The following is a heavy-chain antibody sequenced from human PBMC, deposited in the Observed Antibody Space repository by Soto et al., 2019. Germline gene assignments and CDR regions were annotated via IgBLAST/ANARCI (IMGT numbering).Heavy chain of an antibody. V-gene: IGHV3-21*01. CDR3: AREASGIVGAKYYYGMDV. D-gene: IGHD1-26*01. CDR2: ISSSSSYI. CDR1: GFTFSSYG. J-gene: IGHJ6*02. Sequence: GGSLRLSCAASGFTFSSYGMNWVRQAPGKGLEWVSSISSSSSYIYYADSVKGRFTISRDNAKNSLYLQMNSLRAEDTAVYYCAREASGIVGAKYYYGMDVWGQGTTVTVSS.